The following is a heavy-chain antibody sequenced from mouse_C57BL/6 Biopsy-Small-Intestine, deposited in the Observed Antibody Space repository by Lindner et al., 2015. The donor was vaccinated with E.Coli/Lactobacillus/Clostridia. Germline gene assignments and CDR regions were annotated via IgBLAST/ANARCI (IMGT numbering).Heavy chain of an antibody. CDR2: IYPGDGDT. CDR3: ARRDYYAMDY. CDR1: GYAFSSSW. Sequence: VQLQESGPELVKPGASVKISCKASGYAFSSSWMNWVKQRPGKGLEWIGRIYPGDGDTNYNGKFKGKATLTADKSSSTAYMHLSSLTSEDSAVYFCARRDYYAMDYWGQGTSVTVSS. V-gene: IGHV1-82*01. J-gene: IGHJ4*01.